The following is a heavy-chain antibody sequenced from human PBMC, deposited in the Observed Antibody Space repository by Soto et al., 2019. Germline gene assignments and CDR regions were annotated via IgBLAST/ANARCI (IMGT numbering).Heavy chain of an antibody. CDR3: ARNIYSGSYLMLDYI. J-gene: IGHJ3*02. CDR2: IYPGDSNT. CDR1: GYSFTTYW. D-gene: IGHD1-26*01. Sequence: GESLKISCTTSGYSFTTYWIGWVRQMPGKGLEWVGIIYPGDSNTKYGPSFQGQVTFSVDKSINTAYLQWSSLKASDTAMYYCARNIYSGSYLMLDYIWGQGTMVTVSS. V-gene: IGHV5-51*01.